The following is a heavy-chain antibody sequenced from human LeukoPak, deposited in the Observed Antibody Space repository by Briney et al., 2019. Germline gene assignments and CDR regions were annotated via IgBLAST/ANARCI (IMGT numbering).Heavy chain of an antibody. CDR2: IRYDGSNT. Sequence: GGSLRLSCAASGFTFSSYEMNWVRQAPGKGLEWVTFIRYDGSNTNYVDSVKGRFTISRDNSKNTVYLQMNYLRAEDTAVYYCAKDESQSYYYYMDVWGKGTTVTVSS. V-gene: IGHV3-30*02. CDR3: AKDESQSYYYYMDV. J-gene: IGHJ6*03. CDR1: GFTFSSYE.